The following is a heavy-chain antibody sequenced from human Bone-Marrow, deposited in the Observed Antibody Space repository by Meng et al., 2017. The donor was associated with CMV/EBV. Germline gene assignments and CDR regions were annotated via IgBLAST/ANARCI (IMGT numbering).Heavy chain of an antibody. CDR2: IKQDGSEK. Sequence: GESLKISCAASGFTFSSYWMHWVRQAPGKGLEWVANIKQDGSEKYYVDSVKGRFTISRDNSKNTLYLQMNSLRAEDTAVYYCASSGYMYYYYGMDVWGQGTTVTVSS. V-gene: IGHV3-7*03. CDR1: GFTFSSYW. J-gene: IGHJ6*02. D-gene: IGHD6-13*01. CDR3: ASSGYMYYYYGMDV.